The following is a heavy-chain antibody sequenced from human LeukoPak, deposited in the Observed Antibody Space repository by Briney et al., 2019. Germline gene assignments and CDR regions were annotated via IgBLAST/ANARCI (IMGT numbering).Heavy chain of an antibody. CDR3: ARINVDGLGGTPNDF. CDR2: ISSSSSYI. Sequence: GGSLRLSCAASGFTFSTYSMNWVRQAPGKGLEWVSSISSSSSYIYYADSVKGRFTISRDNAKNSLYLQMNSLRAEDTAVYYCARINVDGLGGTPNDFWGQGTLVTVSS. D-gene: IGHD1/OR15-1a*01. J-gene: IGHJ4*02. CDR1: GFTFSTYS. V-gene: IGHV3-21*01.